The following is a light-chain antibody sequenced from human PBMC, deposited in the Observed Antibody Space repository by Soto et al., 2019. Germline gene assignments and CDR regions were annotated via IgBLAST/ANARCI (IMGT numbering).Light chain of an antibody. J-gene: IGKJ5*01. CDR1: HSFSTSY. V-gene: IGKV3-11*01. CDR3: QQRQYWPPIP. Sequence: ESVLTQSPGTLSLSPGERATLSCRAGHSFSTSYLAWYQQKPGQAPRLLIYDASNRAAGIPARFSGSGSGTDFTLTISSLEPEDFAIYYCQQRQYWPPIPFGQGTRLEIK. CDR2: DAS.